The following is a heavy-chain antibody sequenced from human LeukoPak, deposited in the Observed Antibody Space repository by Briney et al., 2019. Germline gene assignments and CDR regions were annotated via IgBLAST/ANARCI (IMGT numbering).Heavy chain of an antibody. J-gene: IGHJ4*02. CDR3: AKLDPSSSWYWDDY. V-gene: IGHV3-30*18. CDR1: GFTFSSYG. Sequence: GGSLRLSCAASGFTFSSYGMHWVRQAPGKGLEWVAVISYDGSNKYYADSVKGRFTISRDNSKNTLYLQMNSLRAEDTAVYYCAKLDPSSSWYWDDYWGQGTLVTVSS. CDR2: ISYDGSNK. D-gene: IGHD6-13*01.